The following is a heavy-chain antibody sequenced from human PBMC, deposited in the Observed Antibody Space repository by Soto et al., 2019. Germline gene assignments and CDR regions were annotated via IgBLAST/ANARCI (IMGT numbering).Heavy chain of an antibody. J-gene: IGHJ4*02. D-gene: IGHD2-2*01. V-gene: IGHV4-34*01. CDR1: GGSFSGYY. Sequence: QVQLQQWGAGLLKPSETLSLTCAVYGGSFSGYYWSWIRQPPGKGLEWIGEINHSGSTNYNPSLKIRVTISVDTSKNQFSLKLSSVTAADTAVYYCARDSSRIVVVPAASRGKYYFDYWGQGTLVTVSS. CDR2: INHSGST. CDR3: ARDSSRIVVVPAASRGKYYFDY.